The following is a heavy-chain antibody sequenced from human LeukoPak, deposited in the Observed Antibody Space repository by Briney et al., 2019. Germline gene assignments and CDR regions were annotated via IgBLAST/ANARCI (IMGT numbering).Heavy chain of an antibody. D-gene: IGHD3-22*01. CDR1: GGTFSSYA. Sequence: SVKVSCKASGGTFSSYAISWVRQAPGQGLEWMGRIIPILGIANYAQKFQGRVTITADKSTSTDYMELSSLRSEDTAVYYCARESYDSIGYAVGLVDYWGQGTLVTVSS. V-gene: IGHV1-69*04. CDR3: ARESYDSIGYAVGLVDY. J-gene: IGHJ4*02. CDR2: IIPILGIA.